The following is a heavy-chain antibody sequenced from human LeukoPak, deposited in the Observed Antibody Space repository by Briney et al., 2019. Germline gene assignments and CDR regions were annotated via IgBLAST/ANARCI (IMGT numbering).Heavy chain of an antibody. CDR3: ARDQDPRGMATTVDY. Sequence: PGGALRLSCAASGFTFSSYALNWVRQAPGKGLEWVSAISGNGGDTYYADSVKGRFTISRDNSKNTLYLQMNSLRAEDTAVYYCARDQDPRGMATTVDYWGQGTLVTVSS. D-gene: IGHD5-24*01. J-gene: IGHJ4*02. V-gene: IGHV3-23*01. CDR1: GFTFSSYA. CDR2: ISGNGGDT.